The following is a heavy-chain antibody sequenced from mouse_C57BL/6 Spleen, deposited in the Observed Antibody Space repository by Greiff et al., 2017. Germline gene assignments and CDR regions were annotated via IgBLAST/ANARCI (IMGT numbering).Heavy chain of an antibody. J-gene: IGHJ2*01. CDR1: GYSFTGYY. V-gene: IGHV1-42*01. CDR2: INPSTGGT. Sequence: VQLQQSGPELVKPGASVKISCKASGYSFTGYYMNWVKQSPEKSLEWIGEINPSTGGTTYNQKFKAKATLTVDKSSSTAYMQLKSLTSEDSAVYYCARSGELGVDYWGQGTTLTVSS. CDR3: ARSGELGVDY. D-gene: IGHD4-1*01.